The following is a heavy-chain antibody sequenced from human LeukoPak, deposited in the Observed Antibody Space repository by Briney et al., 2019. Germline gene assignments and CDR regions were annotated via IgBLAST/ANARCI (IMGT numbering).Heavy chain of an antibody. CDR2: ISSRGTTK. V-gene: IGHV3-11*01. J-gene: IGHJ4*02. CDR3: ARRDF. Sequence: AGGSLRLSCAASGFTFSDYYMNWLRQAPGKGLEWVSYISSRGTTKYYADSVKGRFTISRDNAKNSLYLQMNSLRVEDTAVYYCARRDFWGQGILVTVSS. CDR1: GFTFSDYY.